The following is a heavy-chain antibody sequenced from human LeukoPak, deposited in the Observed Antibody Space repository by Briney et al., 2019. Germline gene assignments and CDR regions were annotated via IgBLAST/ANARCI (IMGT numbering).Heavy chain of an antibody. CDR2: ISYDGGSK. D-gene: IGHD1-7*01. CDR1: GFTFSSHG. V-gene: IGHV3-30-3*01. CDR3: ARALGITGTTGDY. J-gene: IGHJ4*02. Sequence: PGRSLRLSCAASGFTFSSHGMHWVRQGPGKGLEWVAVISYDGGSKSYADSVKGRFTISRDNSKSTLYLQMNSLRAEDTAVYYCARALGITGTTGDYWGQGTLVTVSS.